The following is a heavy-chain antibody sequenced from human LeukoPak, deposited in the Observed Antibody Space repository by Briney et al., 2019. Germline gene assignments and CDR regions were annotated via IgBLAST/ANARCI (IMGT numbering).Heavy chain of an antibody. J-gene: IGHJ4*02. V-gene: IGHV1-2*02. CDR3: ARARGLIYSDYDLFDY. CDR1: GYTFSDYY. D-gene: IGHD5-12*01. Sequence: ASVKASCKASGYTFSDYYIHWVRQAPGQGLEWVGWINPKTGGTDYAQRFQGSVTMTRDTSINTAYMELNRLKFDDTAVFYCARARGLIYSDYDLFDYWGQGTLVTVSS. CDR2: INPKTGGT.